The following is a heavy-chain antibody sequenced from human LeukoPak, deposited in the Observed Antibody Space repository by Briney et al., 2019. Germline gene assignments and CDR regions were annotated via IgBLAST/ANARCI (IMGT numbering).Heavy chain of an antibody. V-gene: IGHV4-59*08. CDR1: GGSLRNYY. Sequence: PSETLSLTCTVSGGSLRNYYWGWIRQPPGKGLEWIGYIYYSGSTNYNPSLKSRVTISVATSRNQFYLKLKSVTAADTAVYFCARLLPVVAGTSYFPHGGQGTLVTVSS. D-gene: IGHD6-19*01. J-gene: IGHJ1*01. CDR2: IYYSGST. CDR3: ARLLPVVAGTSYFPH.